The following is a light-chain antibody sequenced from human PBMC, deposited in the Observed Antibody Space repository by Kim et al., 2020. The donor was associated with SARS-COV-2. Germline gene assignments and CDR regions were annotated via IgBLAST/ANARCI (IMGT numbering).Light chain of an antibody. Sequence: ASVGDRVTITCRASQSITTYLNWYQQKPGKAPNLLIYAASSLQSGVPTRFSGSGSGTDFTLTISSLHPEDFATYFCQQSSSIPFTFGQGTRLEIK. V-gene: IGKV1-39*01. CDR1: QSITTY. CDR2: AAS. J-gene: IGKJ5*01. CDR3: QQSSSIPFT.